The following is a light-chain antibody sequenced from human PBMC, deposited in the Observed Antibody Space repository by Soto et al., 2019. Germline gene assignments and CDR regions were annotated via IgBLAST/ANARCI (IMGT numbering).Light chain of an antibody. CDR2: RSD. CDR1: SSNIGSNN. Sequence: QSVLTQPPSASGTPGQRVTISCSGGSSNIGSNNVYWYQQLPGAAPKLLIYRSDRRPSGVPARFSGSKSGTSASLAISGLRSEDEADYYCAAWDNDLSGQGLFGGGTKVTVL. V-gene: IGLV1-47*01. CDR3: AAWDNDLSGQGL. J-gene: IGLJ2*01.